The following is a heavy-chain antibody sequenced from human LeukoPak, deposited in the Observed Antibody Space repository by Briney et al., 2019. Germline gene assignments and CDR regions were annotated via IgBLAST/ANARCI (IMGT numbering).Heavy chain of an antibody. J-gene: IGHJ4*02. V-gene: IGHV3-53*01. CDR1: GFTVSSNY. D-gene: IGHD1-26*01. CDR3: ARYRYSGSYPLDY. CDR2: IYSGGST. Sequence: GGSLRLSCAASGFTVSSNYMSWVRQAPGKGREWVSVIYSGGSTYYADSVKGRFTISRDNSKNTLYLQMNSLRAEDTAVYYCARYRYSGSYPLDYWGQGTLVTVSS.